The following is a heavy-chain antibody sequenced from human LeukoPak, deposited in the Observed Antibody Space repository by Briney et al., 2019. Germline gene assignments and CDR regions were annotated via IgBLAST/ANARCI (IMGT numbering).Heavy chain of an antibody. CDR2: ISGSGGST. Sequence: GGSLRLSCAASGFTFSSYAMSWVRQAPGKGLEWVSAISGSGGSTYYADSVKGRFTISRDNAKNSLYLQMNSLRAEDTAVYYCARDGIRYMDVWGKGTTVTISS. D-gene: IGHD2-15*01. CDR1: GFTFSSYA. J-gene: IGHJ6*03. CDR3: ARDGIRYMDV. V-gene: IGHV3-23*01.